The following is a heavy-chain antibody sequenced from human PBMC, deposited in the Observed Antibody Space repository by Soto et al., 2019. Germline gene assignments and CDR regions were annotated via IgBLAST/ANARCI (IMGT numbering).Heavy chain of an antibody. V-gene: IGHV4-30-4*01. CDR3: ARLGLYSCGSGSCFPGYFDS. D-gene: IGHD3-10*01. J-gene: IGHJ4*02. CDR1: GRSISSVNYY. Sequence: KPSETLSLTCTVSGRSISSVNYYWSWIRQPPGKGLEWIGYIYYSGSTYYNPSLRSRVTISVDTSKNQFSLKLSSVTAANTAMYYCARLGLYSCGSGSCFPGYFDSWGQVTLVTVSS. CDR2: IYYSGST.